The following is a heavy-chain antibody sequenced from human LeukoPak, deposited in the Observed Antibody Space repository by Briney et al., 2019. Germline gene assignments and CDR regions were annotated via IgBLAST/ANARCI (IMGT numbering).Heavy chain of an antibody. D-gene: IGHD2-2*01. CDR3: ARDGDCSSTSCYEGDSGNWFDP. V-gene: IGHV1-18*01. CDR1: GYTFTSYG. CDR2: TSAYNGNT. J-gene: IGHJ5*02. Sequence: GASVKVSCKASGYTFTSYGISWVRQAPGQGLEWMGWTSAYNGNTNYAQKLQGRVTMTTDTSTSTAYMELRSLRSDDTAVYYCARDGDCSSTSCYEGDSGNWFDPWGQGTLVTVSS.